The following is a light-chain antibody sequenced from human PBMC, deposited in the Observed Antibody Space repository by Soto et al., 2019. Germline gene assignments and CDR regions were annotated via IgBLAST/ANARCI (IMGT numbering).Light chain of an antibody. V-gene: IGKV3-20*01. J-gene: IGKJ2*02. CDR2: GAS. Sequence: IVLTQSPGTLSLSPGERATLSCRASQTITNNYLAWYQQKPGQPPRLLIYGASTRATGVPERFSGSGSGTEFTLTISSLQPDDFATYYCQQYNSPWTFGQGTKLEIK. CDR1: QTITNNY. CDR3: QQYNSPWT.